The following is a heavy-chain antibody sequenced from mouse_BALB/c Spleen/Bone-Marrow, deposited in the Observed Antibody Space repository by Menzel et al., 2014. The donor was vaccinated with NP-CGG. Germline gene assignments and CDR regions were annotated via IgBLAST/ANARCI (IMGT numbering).Heavy chain of an antibody. CDR1: GYTFTSYY. CDR3: SRGGNFDVMDY. Sequence: VKLMESGAELVKPGASVKLSCKASGYTFTSYYMYWVKQRPGQGLEWIGGINPSNGVPNFNEKFKSKASLTVDKSSSTAYMQLSSLTSEDSAVYYCSRGGNFDVMDYWGQGTSVTVSS. D-gene: IGHD2-1*01. J-gene: IGHJ4*01. CDR2: INPSNGVP. V-gene: IGHV1S81*02.